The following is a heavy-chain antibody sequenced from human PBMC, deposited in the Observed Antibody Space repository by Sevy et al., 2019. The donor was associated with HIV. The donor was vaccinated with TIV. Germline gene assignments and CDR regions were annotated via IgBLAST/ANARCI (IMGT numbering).Heavy chain of an antibody. D-gene: IGHD1-26*01. CDR1: GFTFSDYY. CDR2: ISSSSSYT. Sequence: GGSLRLSCAASGFTFSDYYMSWIRQAPGKGLEWVSYISSSSSYTNYADSVKGRFTISRDNAKNSLCLQMNSLRAEDTAVYYCARVRWELRAFDIWGQGTMVTVSS. J-gene: IGHJ3*02. V-gene: IGHV3-11*06. CDR3: ARVRWELRAFDI.